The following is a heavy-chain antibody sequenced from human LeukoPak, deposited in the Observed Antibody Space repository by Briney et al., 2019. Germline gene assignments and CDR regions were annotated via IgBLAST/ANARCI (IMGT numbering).Heavy chain of an antibody. CDR1: GFTFSSYS. Sequence: GGSLRLSCAASGFTFSSYSMNWVRQAPGKGLEWVSSISLSSTYIYYADSVKGRFTISRDNAKNSLYLQMNSLRAEDTAVFYCATEGSFDYWGQGTLVTVSS. J-gene: IGHJ4*02. CDR2: ISLSSTYI. V-gene: IGHV3-21*01. CDR3: ATEGSFDY.